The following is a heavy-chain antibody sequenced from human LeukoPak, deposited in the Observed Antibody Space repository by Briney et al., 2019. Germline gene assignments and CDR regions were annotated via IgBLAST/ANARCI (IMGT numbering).Heavy chain of an antibody. Sequence: GASVKVPCKASGYTFTSYAMNWVGQAPGQGLEWMGWINTNTGNPTYAQGFTGRIVFSLDTSVSTAYLQISSLKAEDSAVYYCAKHGLGAVVKTDWGQGTLVTVSS. CDR2: INTNTGNP. CDR1: GYTFTSYA. J-gene: IGHJ4*02. CDR3: AKHGLGAVVKTD. V-gene: IGHV7-4-1*02. D-gene: IGHD3-22*01.